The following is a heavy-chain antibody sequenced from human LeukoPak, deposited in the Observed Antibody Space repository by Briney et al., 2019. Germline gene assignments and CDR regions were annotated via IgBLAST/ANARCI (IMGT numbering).Heavy chain of an antibody. Sequence: SETLSLTCAVYGGSFSGYYWSWIRQPPGKGLEWIGEINHSGSTNYNPSLKSRVTISVDTSKNQFSLKLSSVTAADTAVYYCARGRSEPSYYYDSNGYCLGFDYWGQGTLVTVSS. D-gene: IGHD3-22*01. CDR3: ARGRSEPSYYYDSNGYCLGFDY. J-gene: IGHJ4*02. CDR2: INHSGST. CDR1: GGSFSGYY. V-gene: IGHV4-34*01.